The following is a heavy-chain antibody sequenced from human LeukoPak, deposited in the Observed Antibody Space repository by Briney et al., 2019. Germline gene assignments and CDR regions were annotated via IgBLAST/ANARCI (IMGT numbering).Heavy chain of an antibody. D-gene: IGHD1-26*01. CDR1: GGTFSSYA. Sequence: GASVNVSCKASGGTFSSYAISWVRQAPGQGLEWMGGIIPIFGTANYAQKFQGRVTITADESTSTAYMELSSLRSEDTAVYYCARDGVVGATTDYWGQETLVTVCS. V-gene: IGHV1-69*01. CDR3: ARDGVVGATTDY. J-gene: IGHJ4*02. CDR2: IIPIFGTA.